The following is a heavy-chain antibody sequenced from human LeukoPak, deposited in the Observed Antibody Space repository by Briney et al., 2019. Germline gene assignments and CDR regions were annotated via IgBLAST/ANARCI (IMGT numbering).Heavy chain of an antibody. CDR1: GYTFTGYY. CDR3: ARPSIAVAGRNSDFDY. Sequence: ASVTVSFKTSGYTFTGYYMHWVRQAPGQGLEWMGWIRPRTGGTNYAQKFQDRVTMTRDTSINTAYMELSRLTSDDTAVYYCARPSIAVAGRNSDFDYWGQGTLVTVSS. J-gene: IGHJ4*02. CDR2: IRPRTGGT. V-gene: IGHV1-2*02. D-gene: IGHD6-19*01.